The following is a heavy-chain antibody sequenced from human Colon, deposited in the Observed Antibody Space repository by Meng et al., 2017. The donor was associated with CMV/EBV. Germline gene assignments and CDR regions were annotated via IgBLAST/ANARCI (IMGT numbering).Heavy chain of an antibody. V-gene: IGHV3-7*03. Sequence: GESLKISCTASGFKFSSHWMSWVRQAPGKGLEWVASIRLDGSETHYVDSVKGRFTISRDNAKNSLYLQMNSLRAEDSAVYYCARGGDYYGMDVWGQGTTVTVSS. D-gene: IGHD2-21*01. J-gene: IGHJ6*02. CDR3: ARGGDYYGMDV. CDR2: IRLDGSET. CDR1: GFKFSSHW.